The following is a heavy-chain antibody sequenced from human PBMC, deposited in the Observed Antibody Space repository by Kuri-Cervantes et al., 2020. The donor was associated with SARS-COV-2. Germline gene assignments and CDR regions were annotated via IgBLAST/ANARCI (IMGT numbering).Heavy chain of an antibody. V-gene: IGHV3-11*04. J-gene: IGHJ4*02. Sequence: GESLKISCAASGFTFRDYFMSLSRQAPGKGLEWVSYNSSSGSTIYYADSVKCRFTISRDNAKNSLYLQMNSLRGADTAVYYCARDRTLAYYDYVWWRGAPSDYWGQGTLVTVSS. CDR3: ARDRTLAYYDYVWWRGAPSDY. CDR2: NSSSGSTI. D-gene: IGHD3-16*01. CDR1: GFTFRDYF.